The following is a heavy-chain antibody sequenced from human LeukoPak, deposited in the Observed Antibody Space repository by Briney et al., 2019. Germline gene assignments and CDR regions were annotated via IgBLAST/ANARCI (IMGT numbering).Heavy chain of an antibody. CDR3: AKDRSWDSSSWYYFNY. CDR1: GFTFSSYS. Sequence: PGGTLRLSCAASGFTFSSYSMSWVRQAPGKGLEWVSAISGSGGSTYYADSVKGRFTISRDNSKNTLYLQMNSLRAEDTAVYYCAKDRSWDSSSWYYFNYWGQGTLVTVSS. CDR2: ISGSGGST. J-gene: IGHJ4*02. V-gene: IGHV3-23*01. D-gene: IGHD6-13*01.